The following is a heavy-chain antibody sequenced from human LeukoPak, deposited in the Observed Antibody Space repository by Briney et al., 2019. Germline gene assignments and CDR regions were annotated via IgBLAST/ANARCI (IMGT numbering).Heavy chain of an antibody. V-gene: IGHV7-4-1*02. CDR3: ARLSPQRGGNYYMDV. D-gene: IGHD6-25*01. J-gene: IGHJ6*03. CDR2: INTNTGNP. Sequence: GASVKVSCKASVYTFTSYAMNWVRQDPGQGLEWMGHINTNTGNPTYAQGFTGRFVFSLDTSVSTAYLQISSLKAEDTAVYYCARLSPQRGGNYYMDVWGKGTTVTVSS. CDR1: VYTFTSYA.